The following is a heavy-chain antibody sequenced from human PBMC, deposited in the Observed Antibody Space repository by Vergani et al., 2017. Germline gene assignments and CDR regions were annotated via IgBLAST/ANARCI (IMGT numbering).Heavy chain of an antibody. J-gene: IGHJ6*03. CDR2: IFYSGTT. CDR3: ARVDTQVPATSHFYYMDV. V-gene: IGHV4-31*11. D-gene: IGHD6-25*01. Sequence: QVQLQESGPGVVKPSQTLSLTFAVSGGSISSGDHCWTWIRQRPGKGLEWIGYIFYSGTTYDNPSLRSRLTLSVDTSQNQFSLKLRSVTAADTAVYYCARVDTQVPATSHFYYMDVWGKGTTVVVSS. CDR1: GGSISSGDHC.